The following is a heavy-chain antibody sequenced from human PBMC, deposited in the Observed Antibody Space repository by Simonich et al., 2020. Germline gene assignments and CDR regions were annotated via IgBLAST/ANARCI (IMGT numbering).Heavy chain of an antibody. CDR1: GGSFSGYY. D-gene: IGHD1-1*01. V-gene: IGHV4-34*01. Sequence: QVQLQQWGAGLLKPSETLSLTCAVYGGSFSGYYWSWIRQPPRKGLEWMGEINHSGSTNYHPSLKSRVTISVDTSKNQLSLKLSSVTAADTAVYYCARGKGWKNAFDIWGQGTMVTVSS. J-gene: IGHJ3*02. CDR2: INHSGST. CDR3: ARGKGWKNAFDI.